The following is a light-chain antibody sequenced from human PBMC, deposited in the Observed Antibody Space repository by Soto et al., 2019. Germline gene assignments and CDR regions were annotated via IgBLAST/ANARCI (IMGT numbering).Light chain of an antibody. V-gene: IGLV1-40*01. CDR1: SSNIGANYD. J-gene: IGLJ1*01. CDR3: QSYDRSLSGYV. CDR2: VNS. Sequence: QSVLTQPPSVSGAPGQRVTISCTGSSSNIGANYDVHWYQQLPGTAPKLLIYVNSNRPSGVPDRFSGSKSGTSASLAITGLQAEAEADYYCQSYDRSLSGYVFGTGTKVTVL.